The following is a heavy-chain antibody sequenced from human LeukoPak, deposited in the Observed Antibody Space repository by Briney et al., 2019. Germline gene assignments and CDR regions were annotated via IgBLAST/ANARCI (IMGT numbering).Heavy chain of an antibody. D-gene: IGHD5-24*01. J-gene: IGHJ4*02. CDR1: GGTFISYA. Sequence: GASVKVSCKASGGTFISYAISWVRQAPGQGLEWMGGIIPIFGTANYAQKFQGRDTITADGSTSTAYMELSSLRSEDTAVYYCARGRSRDGYRPFDYWGQGTLVTVSS. CDR2: IIPIFGTA. V-gene: IGHV1-69*13. CDR3: ARGRSRDGYRPFDY.